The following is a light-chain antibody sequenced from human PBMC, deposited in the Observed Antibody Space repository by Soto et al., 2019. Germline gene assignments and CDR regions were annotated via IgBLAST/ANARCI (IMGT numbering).Light chain of an antibody. CDR3: CSYAGSSWV. CDR1: SSDVGDYNY. J-gene: IGLJ3*02. Sequence: QSALTQPRSVSGSPGQSVTISCIGTSSDVGDYNYVSWYQQHPGKAPTLMVYDVSKRPSGVPGRFSGSKSGNTASLTISGLQAEDEADYYCCSYAGSSWVFGGGTQLTVL. V-gene: IGLV2-11*01. CDR2: DVS.